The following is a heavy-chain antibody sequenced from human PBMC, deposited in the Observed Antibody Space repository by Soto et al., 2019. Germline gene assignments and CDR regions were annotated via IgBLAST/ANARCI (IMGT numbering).Heavy chain of an antibody. CDR1: GYTFTAYG. CDR3: ARGVAVADVYYFDY. Sequence: QVQLVQSGAEMKKPGASVKVSCKASGYTFTAYGITWVRQAPGQGLECMGWISTHNGNTNHAQKFQGRVTMTTDTSTSTAYMALRALRSDDTAVYYCARGVAVADVYYFDYWGQGTLVTVSS. CDR2: ISTHNGNT. V-gene: IGHV1-18*04. D-gene: IGHD6-19*01. J-gene: IGHJ4*02.